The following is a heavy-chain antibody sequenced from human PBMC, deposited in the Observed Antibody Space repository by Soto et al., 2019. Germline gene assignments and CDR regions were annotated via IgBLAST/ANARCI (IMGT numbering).Heavy chain of an antibody. V-gene: IGHV1-18*01. CDR1: GYTFTSYG. D-gene: IGHD6-19*01. Sequence: ASVKVSCKASGYTFTSYGISWVRQAPGQGLEWMGWISAYNGNTNYAQKLQGRVTMTTDTSTSTAYMELRSLRSDDTAVYYCARDRGQWLVRNRYYYYGMDVWGQGTTVTVSS. CDR3: ARDRGQWLVRNRYYYYGMDV. J-gene: IGHJ6*02. CDR2: ISAYNGNT.